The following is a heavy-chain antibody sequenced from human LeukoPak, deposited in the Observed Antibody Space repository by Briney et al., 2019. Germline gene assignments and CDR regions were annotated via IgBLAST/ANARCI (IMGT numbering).Heavy chain of an antibody. CDR2: IYHSGST. J-gene: IGHJ3*02. Sequence: SETLSLTCTVSGYSISSGYYWGWIRQPPGKGLEWIGSIYHSGSTYYNPSLKSRVTISVDTSKNQFSLKLSSVTAADTAVYYCGCGSIFSAFDIWGQGTMVTVSS. CDR3: GCGSIFSAFDI. CDR1: GYSISSGYY. D-gene: IGHD2-2*01. V-gene: IGHV4-38-2*02.